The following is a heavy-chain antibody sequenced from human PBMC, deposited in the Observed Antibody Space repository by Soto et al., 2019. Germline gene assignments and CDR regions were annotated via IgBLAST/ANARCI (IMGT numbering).Heavy chain of an antibody. D-gene: IGHD4-17*01. Sequence: GESLKISCKVSGYIFTSYWIGWVRQMPGKGLEWMGIIYPGDSDTRYSPSFQGQVTISADKSISTAYLQWSSLKASDTAMYYCARHVGYGDYSYYYYGMDVWGQGTTVTISS. CDR2: IYPGDSDT. V-gene: IGHV5-51*01. CDR3: ARHVGYGDYSYYYYGMDV. J-gene: IGHJ6*02. CDR1: GYIFTSYW.